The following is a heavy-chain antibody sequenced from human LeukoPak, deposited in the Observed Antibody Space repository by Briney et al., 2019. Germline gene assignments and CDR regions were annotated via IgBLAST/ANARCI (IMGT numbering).Heavy chain of an antibody. CDR2: IHSGGST. CDR1: GFTVSSNY. CDR3: ARSWDARLNFDY. Sequence: PGGSLRLSCAASGFTVSSNYMSWVRQAPGKGLEWVSVIHSGGSTYYADSVKGRFTISRDNSKNTVNLQMNDLRAEDTAVYYCARSWDARLNFDYWGQGALVTVSS. J-gene: IGHJ4*02. V-gene: IGHV3-53*05. D-gene: IGHD1-26*01.